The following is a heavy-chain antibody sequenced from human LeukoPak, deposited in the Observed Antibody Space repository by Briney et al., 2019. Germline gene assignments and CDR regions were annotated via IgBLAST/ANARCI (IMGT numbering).Heavy chain of an antibody. V-gene: IGHV1-18*01. Sequence: EASVKVSCKASVYTFTSYGISWVRQAPGQGLEWMGWISAYNGNTNYAQKLQGRVTMTTDTSTTTAYMELRSLRSDNTAVYYCARDEGQDTANNPYYYYGMDVWGQGTTVTVSS. CDR3: ARDEGQDTANNPYYYYGMDV. CDR1: VYTFTSYG. CDR2: ISAYNGNT. J-gene: IGHJ6*02. D-gene: IGHD5-18*01.